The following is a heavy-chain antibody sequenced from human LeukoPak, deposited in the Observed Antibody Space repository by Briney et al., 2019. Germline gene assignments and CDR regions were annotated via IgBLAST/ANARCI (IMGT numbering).Heavy chain of an antibody. CDR3: ARWGSIAVARFDY. J-gene: IGHJ4*02. V-gene: IGHV4-31*03. Sequence: SQTLSLTCTVSGGSISSGGYYWSWIRQHPGKGLEWIGYIYYSGSTYYNPSLKSRVTISVDTSKNQFSLNLTSVTAADTAVYYCARWGSIAVARFDYWGQGTLVTVSS. CDR1: GGSISSGGYY. D-gene: IGHD6-6*01. CDR2: IYYSGST.